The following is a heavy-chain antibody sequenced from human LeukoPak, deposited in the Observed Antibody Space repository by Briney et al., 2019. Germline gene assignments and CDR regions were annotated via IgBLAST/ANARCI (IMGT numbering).Heavy chain of an antibody. CDR2: IKQDGSAK. D-gene: IGHD2-15*01. V-gene: IGHV3-7*01. J-gene: IGHJ4*02. CDR3: ARQYCSGGSCLTYFDY. CDR1: GFTFSSYW. Sequence: GGSPRLSCAASGFTFSSYWMSWVRQAPGKGLEWVANIKQDGSAKYYVDSVKGRFTISRDNAKNSLYLQMNSLRAEDTAVYYCARQYCSGGSCLTYFDYWGQGILVTVSS.